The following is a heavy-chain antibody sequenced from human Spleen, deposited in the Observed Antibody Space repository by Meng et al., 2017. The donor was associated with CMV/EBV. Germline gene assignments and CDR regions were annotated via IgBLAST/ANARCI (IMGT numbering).Heavy chain of an antibody. CDR1: GYTFTGYY. J-gene: IGHJ4*02. Sequence: SGYTFTGYYMHWVRQAPGQGLEWMGWINPNSGGTNYAQKFQGRVTMTRDTSISTAYMELSRLRSDDTAVYYCASGYCSSTSCYPDYWGQGTLVTVSS. CDR2: INPNSGGT. CDR3: ASGYCSSTSCYPDY. D-gene: IGHD2-2*03. V-gene: IGHV1-2*02.